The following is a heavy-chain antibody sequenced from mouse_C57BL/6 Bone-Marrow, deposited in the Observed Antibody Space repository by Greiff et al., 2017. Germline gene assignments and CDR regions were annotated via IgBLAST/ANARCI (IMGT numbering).Heavy chain of an antibody. J-gene: IGHJ2*01. CDR2: IDPENGDT. CDR1: GFNFKDDY. D-gene: IGHD2-3*01. Sequence: VQLQQPGAELVRPGASVKLSCTASGFNFKDDYMHWVKQRPEQGLEWIGWIDPENGDTEYASKFQGKATITADTSSNTAYLQLSGLTSENTAVYCCTTWVLPNYFDYWGQNATLTVSS. CDR3: TTWVLPNYFDY. V-gene: IGHV14-4*01.